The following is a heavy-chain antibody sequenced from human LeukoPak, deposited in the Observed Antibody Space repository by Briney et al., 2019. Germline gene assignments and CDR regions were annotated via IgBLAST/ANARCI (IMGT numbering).Heavy chain of an antibody. V-gene: IGHV4-39*07. D-gene: IGHD3-16*02. CDR3: ARASYDYVWGSYRLNWFDP. J-gene: IGHJ5*02. CDR1: GGSISSSSYY. Sequence: SETLSLTCTVSGGSISSSSYYWGWIRQPPGKGLEWIGSIYYSGSTYYNPSLKSRVTISVDTSKNHFSLKLSSVTAADTAVYYCARASYDYVWGSYRLNWFDPWGQGTLVTVSS. CDR2: IYYSGST.